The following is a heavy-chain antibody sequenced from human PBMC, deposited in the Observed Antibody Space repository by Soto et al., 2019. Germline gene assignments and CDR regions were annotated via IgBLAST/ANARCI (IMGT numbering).Heavy chain of an antibody. V-gene: IGHV3-21*01. CDR3: ERDPSALWGPAQDFPR. D-gene: IGHD3-10*01. Sequence: EVQLVESGGGLVKPGGSLTLSCAASGFTFSSYSMNWVRQAPGKGVEWVSFISSGSRPIYYADSVNGRFTSSRDNAKNSLYLQISSMRAEDTAMYSGERDPSALWGPAQDFPRWGQGTLVAVSS. CDR1: GFTFSSYS. J-gene: IGHJ1*01. CDR2: ISSGSRPI.